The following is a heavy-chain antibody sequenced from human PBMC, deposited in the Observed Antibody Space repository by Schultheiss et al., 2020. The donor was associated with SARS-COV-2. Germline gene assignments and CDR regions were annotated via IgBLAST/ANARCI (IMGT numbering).Heavy chain of an antibody. D-gene: IGHD3-22*01. CDR2: IYYSGST. J-gene: IGHJ5*02. CDR3: ARASYYYDSSGYYLDP. Sequence: SETLSLTCAVSGGSISSGGYYWSWIRQPPGKGLEWIGYIYYSGSTNYNPSLKSRVTISVDTSKNQFSLKLSSVTAADTAVYYCARASYYYDSSGYYLDPWGQGTLVTVSS. V-gene: IGHV4-61*08. CDR1: GGSISSGGYY.